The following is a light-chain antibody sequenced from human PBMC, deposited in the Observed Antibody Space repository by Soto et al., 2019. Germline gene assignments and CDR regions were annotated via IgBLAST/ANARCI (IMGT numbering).Light chain of an antibody. Sequence: DIKMAQSPSTLSASVGDRVTITCRASQSFSYWLAWYQQKPGKAPKLLIYKASSLESGVPSRFSGSGSGTEFTLTISSLQPDDFATYYCQQYNSYPWTFGQGTKVEIK. V-gene: IGKV1-5*03. CDR2: KAS. CDR1: QSFSYW. J-gene: IGKJ1*01. CDR3: QQYNSYPWT.